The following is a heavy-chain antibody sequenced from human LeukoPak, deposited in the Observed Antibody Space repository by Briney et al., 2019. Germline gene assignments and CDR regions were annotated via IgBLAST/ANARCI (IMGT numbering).Heavy chain of an antibody. CDR3: ARRMGYYDSSGYYYAEIDY. V-gene: IGHV1-2*02. CDR2: ISPNSGVT. J-gene: IGHJ4*02. Sequence: GASVKVSCKASGYSFTGYYMHWVRQAPGQGFEWRGWISPNSGVTKYAQKFQGRVTMTRDTSIRAAYMELSRLRSDDTAVYYCARRMGYYDSSGYYYAEIDYWGQGTLITVSS. D-gene: IGHD3-22*01. CDR1: GYSFTGYY.